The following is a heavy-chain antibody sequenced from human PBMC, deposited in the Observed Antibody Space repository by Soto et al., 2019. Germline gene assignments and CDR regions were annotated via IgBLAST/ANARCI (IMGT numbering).Heavy chain of an antibody. J-gene: IGHJ6*02. CDR1: GFTFSSYG. Sequence: QVQLVESGGGVVQPGRSLRLSCAASGFTFSSYGMHWVRQAPGKGLEWVAVIWYDGSNKYYADSVKGRFTISRDNSKNTLYLQMNSLRAEDTAVYYCARGQYGLFLPRRNGYGMDVWGQGTTVTVSS. D-gene: IGHD2-8*01. CDR2: IWYDGSNK. CDR3: ARGQYGLFLPRRNGYGMDV. V-gene: IGHV3-33*01.